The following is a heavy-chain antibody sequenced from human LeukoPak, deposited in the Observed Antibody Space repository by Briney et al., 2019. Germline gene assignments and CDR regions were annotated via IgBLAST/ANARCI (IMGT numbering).Heavy chain of an antibody. CDR2: ISYDGSNK. J-gene: IGHJ4*02. CDR3: ARGLGEVPAAMGD. Sequence: GGSLRLSCAASGFTFSSYAMHWVRQAPGKGLEWVAVISYDGSNKYYADSVKGRFTISRDNSKNTLYLRMNSLRAEDTAVYYCARGLGEVPAAMGDWGQGTLVTVSS. D-gene: IGHD2-2*01. V-gene: IGHV3-30*04. CDR1: GFTFSSYA.